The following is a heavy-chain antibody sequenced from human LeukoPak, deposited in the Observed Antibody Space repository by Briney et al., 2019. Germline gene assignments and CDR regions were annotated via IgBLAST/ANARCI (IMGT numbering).Heavy chain of an antibody. J-gene: IGHJ5*02. CDR1: GYTFSGYY. V-gene: IGHV1-2*02. Sequence: ASVKVSCKASGYTFSGYYMHWVRQAPGQGLEWMGWINPNSGGTNYAQRFKGRVSLTRDTSISTAYMEMTRLRSDDTAMYYCARGDDILTGNRDWFDPWGQGTLVTVFS. CDR3: ARGDDILTGNRDWFDP. CDR2: INPNSGGT. D-gene: IGHD3-9*01.